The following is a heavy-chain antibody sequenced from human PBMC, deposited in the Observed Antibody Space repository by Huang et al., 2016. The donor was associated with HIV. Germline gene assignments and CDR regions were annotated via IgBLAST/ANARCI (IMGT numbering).Heavy chain of an antibody. CDR3: ASASIAARRWFDP. V-gene: IGHV4-59*01. J-gene: IGHJ5*02. CDR1: GGSMSGYY. Sequence: QVQLQESGPGLVKPSETLSLTCTVSGGSMSGYYWSWIRQPPGKGLEWIGYIYYSGSTNYNPSLTSRVTISVDTSKNQFSLRLSSVTAADTAVYYCASASIAARRWFDPWGQGSLVTVSS. D-gene: IGHD6-6*01. CDR2: IYYSGST.